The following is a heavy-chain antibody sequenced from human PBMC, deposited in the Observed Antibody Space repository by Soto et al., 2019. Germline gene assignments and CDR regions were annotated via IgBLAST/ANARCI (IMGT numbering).Heavy chain of an antibody. CDR1: GYNFHNYW. CDR2: ISPRGPNT. Sequence: GESLKISCTGSGYNFHNYWIGWVRQMSGKGLEWMGIISPRGPNTIYSPSFKGQVIISADKSINTAYLQWTSLKASDTAIYFCASVNWNDGVNPWGQGTLVTVSS. V-gene: IGHV5-51*01. J-gene: IGHJ5*02. CDR3: ASVNWNDGVNP. D-gene: IGHD1-1*01.